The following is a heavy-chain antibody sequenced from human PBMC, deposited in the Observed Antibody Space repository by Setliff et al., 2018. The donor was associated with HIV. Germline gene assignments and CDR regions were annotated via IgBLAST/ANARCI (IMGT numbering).Heavy chain of an antibody. CDR1: GFTFSSYS. V-gene: IGHV3-48*04. Sequence: GGSLRLSCAASGFTFSSYSMNWVRLAPGKGLEWVSYISSSGSTIYYADPVKGRFTISRDNAKNSLYLQMNSLRAEDTAVYYCARENSGTYLGGVFDYWGQGTLVTVSS. CDR3: ARENSGTYLGGVFDY. J-gene: IGHJ4*02. CDR2: ISSSGSTI. D-gene: IGHD1-26*01.